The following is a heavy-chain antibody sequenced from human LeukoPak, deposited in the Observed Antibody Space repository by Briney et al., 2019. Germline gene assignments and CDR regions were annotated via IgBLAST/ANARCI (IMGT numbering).Heavy chain of an antibody. V-gene: IGHV3-48*03. D-gene: IGHD5-18*01. CDR3: AKLDWGGSRYGCFDS. J-gene: IGHJ4*02. Sequence: GGSLRLSCAASGFTFSSYEMNWVRQAPGKGLEWVSYISSSGSTIYYADSVKGRFTISRDNAKNSLYLQMNSLRADDTAVYYCAKLDWGGSRYGCFDSWGQGTLVTVSS. CDR1: GFTFSSYE. CDR2: ISSSGSTI.